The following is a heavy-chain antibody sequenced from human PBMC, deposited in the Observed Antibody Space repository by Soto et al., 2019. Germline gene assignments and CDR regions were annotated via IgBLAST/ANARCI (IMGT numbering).Heavy chain of an antibody. J-gene: IGHJ6*02. CDR3: ARASSSGRDNYCYYGMDV. Sequence: PSQTLSLTCAISGDSVSSNSAAWNWIRQSPSRGLEWLGRTYYRSKWYNDYAVSVKSRITINPDTSKNQFSLQLNSVTPEDTAVYYCARASSSGRDNYCYYGMDVWGQGTTVTVS. D-gene: IGHD6-19*01. CDR1: GDSVSSNSAA. V-gene: IGHV6-1*01. CDR2: TYYRSKWYN.